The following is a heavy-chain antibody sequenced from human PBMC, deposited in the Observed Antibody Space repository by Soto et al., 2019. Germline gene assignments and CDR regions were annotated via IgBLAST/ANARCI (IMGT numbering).Heavy chain of an antibody. J-gene: IGHJ4*02. D-gene: IGHD3-3*01. CDR2: IYSGGST. Sequence: PGGSLKLSCAASGFTFSSYSMNWVRQAPGKGLEWVSVIYSGGSTYYADSVKGRFTISRDNSKNTLYLQMNSLRAEDTAVYYCARDEAHFGVVPHRPNYVDYWGQGTLVSVSS. V-gene: IGHV3-53*01. CDR1: GFTFSSYS. CDR3: ARDEAHFGVVPHRPNYVDY.